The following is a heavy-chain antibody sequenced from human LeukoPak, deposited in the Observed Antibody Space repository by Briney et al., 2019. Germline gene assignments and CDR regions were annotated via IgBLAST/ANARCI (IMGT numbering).Heavy chain of an antibody. CDR3: AKRVDDTTGYYSSGEN. CDR1: GFTFSAYA. V-gene: IGHV3-23*01. J-gene: IGHJ4*02. CDR2: ISGTAGIT. Sequence: PGGSLRLSCAASGFTFSAYAMSWVRQAPGKGLEWVSAISGTAGITLYADSLRGRFSISRDNSNSKLYLQMHRVRAEDTAVYYCAKRVDDTTGYYSSGENWGQGTLVTVSS. D-gene: IGHD3-22*01.